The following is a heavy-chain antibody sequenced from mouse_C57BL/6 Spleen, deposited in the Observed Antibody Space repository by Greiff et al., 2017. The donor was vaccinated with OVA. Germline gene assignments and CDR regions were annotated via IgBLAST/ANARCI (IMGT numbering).Heavy chain of an antibody. CDR1: GYTFTDHT. V-gene: IGHV1-78*01. Sequence: AASVKISCKVSGYTFTDHTIHWMKQRPEQGLEWIGYIYPRDGSTKYNEKFKGKATLTADKSSSTAYMQLNSLTSEDSAVYFCARGGLRRAMDYWGQGTSVTVSS. CDR3: ARGGLRRAMDY. J-gene: IGHJ4*01. D-gene: IGHD1-1*01. CDR2: IYPRDGST.